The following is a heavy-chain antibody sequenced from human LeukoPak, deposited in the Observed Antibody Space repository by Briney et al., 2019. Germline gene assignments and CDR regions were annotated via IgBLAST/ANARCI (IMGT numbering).Heavy chain of an antibody. CDR3: AKRSYGFSYYFDY. V-gene: IGHV3-23*01. D-gene: IGHD5-18*01. Sequence: GGSLRLSCAASGFTFSSYAMSWVRQAPGKGLEWVSTISGSGDSTYYADSVKGRFTISRDNSKNTLYLQMNSLRAEDTAVYYCAKRSYGFSYYFDYWGQGTLVTVSS. J-gene: IGHJ4*02. CDR1: GFTFSSYA. CDR2: ISGSGDST.